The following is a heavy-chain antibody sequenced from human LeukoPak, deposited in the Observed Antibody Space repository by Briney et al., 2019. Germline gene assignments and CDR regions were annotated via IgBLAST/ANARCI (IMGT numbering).Heavy chain of an antibody. J-gene: IGHJ5*02. V-gene: IGHV3-30*18. D-gene: IGHD1-1*01. Sequence: PGRSLRLSCAASGFTFSSYGMHWVRQAPGKGLEWVAVISYEGSNKYYADSVKGRFTISRDNSKNTLYLQMNSLRAEDTAVYHCGNARGVEPFDPWAREPWSPSPQ. CDR2: ISYEGSNK. CDR3: GNARGVEPFDP. CDR1: GFTFSSYG.